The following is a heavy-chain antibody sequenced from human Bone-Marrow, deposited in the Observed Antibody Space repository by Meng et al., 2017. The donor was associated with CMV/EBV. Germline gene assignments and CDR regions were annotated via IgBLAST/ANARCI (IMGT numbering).Heavy chain of an antibody. V-gene: IGHV4-59*01. Sequence: SGTLTLSCTVSGGSISSYYWSWIRQPPGKGLEWIGYIYYSGSTNYNPSLKSRVTISVDTSKNQFSLKLSSVTAADTAVYYCARGVGIAVAWKARFDPWGQGTLVTVSS. D-gene: IGHD6-19*01. CDR2: IYYSGST. J-gene: IGHJ5*02. CDR3: ARGVGIAVAWKARFDP. CDR1: GGSISSYY.